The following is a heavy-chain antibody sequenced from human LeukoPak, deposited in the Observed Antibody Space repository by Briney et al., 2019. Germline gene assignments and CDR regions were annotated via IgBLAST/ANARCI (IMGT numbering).Heavy chain of an antibody. CDR2: LYNDAFGSTT. J-gene: IGHJ4*02. V-gene: IGHV3-53*01. CDR1: GFTVSTNF. Sequence: PGGSLRLSCAGSGFTVSTNFMSWVRQAPGKGLEWVSTLYNDAFGSTTYYADSVTGRFTISRDNSQNTLFLQMRSLTAEDTAMYYCARELGGGGLHYFDYWGRGTLVTVSS. D-gene: IGHD3-16*01. CDR3: ARELGGGGLHYFDY.